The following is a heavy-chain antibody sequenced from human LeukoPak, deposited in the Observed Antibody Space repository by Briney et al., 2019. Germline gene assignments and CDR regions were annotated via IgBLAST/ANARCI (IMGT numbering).Heavy chain of an antibody. V-gene: IGHV3-33*01. CDR3: ARVSRSPDAFDI. J-gene: IGHJ3*02. CDR2: IWYDGSNK. CDR1: GFTFSSYG. D-gene: IGHD2/OR15-2a*01. Sequence: QTGGSLRLSCAASGFTFSSYGMHWVRQAPGKGLEWVAVIWYDGSNKYYADSVKGRFTISRDNSKNTLYLQMNSLRAEDTAVYYCARVSRSPDAFDIWGQGTMVTVSS.